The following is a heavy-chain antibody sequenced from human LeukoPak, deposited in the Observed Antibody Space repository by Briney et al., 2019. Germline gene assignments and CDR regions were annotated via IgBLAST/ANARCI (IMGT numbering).Heavy chain of an antibody. CDR3: ARDHAYRADY. CDR2: INQDESKK. D-gene: IGHD2-2*01. CDR1: GFTFSNDW. Sequence: GGSLRLSCAASGFTFSNDWMCWVRQAPGKGLEWVANINQDESKKYYADSVKGRFTISRDNAKNSLYLQMSSLTAEDTTIYYCARDHAYRADYWGQGTLVTVSS. J-gene: IGHJ4*02. V-gene: IGHV3-7*01.